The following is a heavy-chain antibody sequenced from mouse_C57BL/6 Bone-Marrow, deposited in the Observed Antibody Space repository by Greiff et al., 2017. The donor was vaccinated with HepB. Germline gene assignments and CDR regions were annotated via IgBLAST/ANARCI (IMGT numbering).Heavy chain of an antibody. CDR3: TTHYGSSYHFAY. CDR2: IDPENGDT. D-gene: IGHD1-1*01. V-gene: IGHV14-4*01. CDR1: GFNIKDDY. Sequence: EVQLQQSGAELVRPGASVKLSCTASGFNIKDDYMHWVKQRPEQGLEWIGWIDPENGDTEYASKFQGKATITADTSSNTAYLQLSSLTSEDTAVYYCTTHYGSSYHFAYWGQGTLVTVSA. J-gene: IGHJ3*01.